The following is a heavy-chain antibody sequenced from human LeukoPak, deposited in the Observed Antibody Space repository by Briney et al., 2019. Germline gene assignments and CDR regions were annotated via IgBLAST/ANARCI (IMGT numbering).Heavy chain of an antibody. V-gene: IGHV1-18*01. CDR1: GYTFTSYA. J-gene: IGHJ4*02. CDR2: ISAYNGNT. Sequence: ASVKVSCKASGYTFTSYAFSWVRQAPGQGLEWMGWISAYNGNTNSAQKLRGRVTMTTDTSTSTAYMELRSLRSDDTAVYYCARGGYSYGHSYFDYWGQGTLVTVSS. D-gene: IGHD5-18*01. CDR3: ARGGYSYGHSYFDY.